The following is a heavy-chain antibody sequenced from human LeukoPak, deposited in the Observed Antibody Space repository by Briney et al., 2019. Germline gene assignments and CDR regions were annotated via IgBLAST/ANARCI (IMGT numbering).Heavy chain of an antibody. CDR1: GGSFSNYY. CDR2: TNHRGGT. J-gene: IGHJ4*02. CDR3: ATRDY. Sequence: SETLSLTCVVYGGSFSNYYWSWIRQPPGKGLEWIGETNHRGGTNYNPSLKSRVTIAADTSKNQFSLKQTSVTAADTAVYYCATRDYWGQGTLVTVSS. V-gene: IGHV4-34*01.